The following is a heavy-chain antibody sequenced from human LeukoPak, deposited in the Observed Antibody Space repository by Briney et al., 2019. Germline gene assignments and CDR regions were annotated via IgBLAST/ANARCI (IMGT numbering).Heavy chain of an antibody. CDR1: GFTFSSYS. V-gene: IGHV3-48*01. CDR2: ISSSSSTI. Sequence: GGSLRLSCGASGFTFSSYSMNWVRQAPGKGLEWVSYISSSSSTIYYADSVKGRFTISRDNAKNSLYLQMNSLRAEDTAVYYCANARYSSGWDYFDYWGQGTLVTVSS. CDR3: ANARYSSGWDYFDY. J-gene: IGHJ4*02. D-gene: IGHD6-19*01.